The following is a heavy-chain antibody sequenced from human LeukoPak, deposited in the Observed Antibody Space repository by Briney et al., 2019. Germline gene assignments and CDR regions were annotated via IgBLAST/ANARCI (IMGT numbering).Heavy chain of an antibody. D-gene: IGHD3-22*01. CDR3: ARGDSSGYSLAY. V-gene: IGHV1-69*13. CDR1: GYTFSTYP. Sequence: ASVKVSCKASGYTFSTYPMNWVRQAPGQGLEWMGGIIPIFGTANYAQKFQGRVTITADESTSTAYMELSSLRSEDTAVYYCARGDSSGYSLAYWGQGTLVTVSS. J-gene: IGHJ4*02. CDR2: IIPIFGTA.